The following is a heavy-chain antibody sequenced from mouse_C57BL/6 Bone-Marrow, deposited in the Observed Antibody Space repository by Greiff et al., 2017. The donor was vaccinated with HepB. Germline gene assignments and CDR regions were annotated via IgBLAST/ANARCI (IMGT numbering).Heavy chain of an antibody. V-gene: IGHV1-54*01. CDR1: GYTFTNYL. D-gene: IGHD4-1*02. CDR3: ARSVNWDSDY. Sequence: VQLQQSGAELVRPGTSVKLSCKASGYTFTNYLIEWVKQRPGQGLEWIGVINPGSGGTNYNEKFKGKATLTADKSSSTAYMQLSSLTSEDAAVYFCARSVNWDSDYWGQGTTLTVSS. J-gene: IGHJ2*01. CDR2: INPGSGGT.